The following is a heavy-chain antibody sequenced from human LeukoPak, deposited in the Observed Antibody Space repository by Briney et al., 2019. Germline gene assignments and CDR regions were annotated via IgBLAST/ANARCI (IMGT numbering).Heavy chain of an antibody. Sequence: ASVKVSCKASGYTFTSYAMHWVRQAPGQRLEWMGWINAGNGNTKYSQKFQGRVTITRDTSASTAYMELSSLRSEDTAVYYCARASYDSSGYYPDAFVIWGQGTMVTVSS. D-gene: IGHD3-22*01. J-gene: IGHJ3*02. CDR2: INAGNGNT. CDR1: GYTFTSYA. CDR3: ARASYDSSGYYPDAFVI. V-gene: IGHV1-3*01.